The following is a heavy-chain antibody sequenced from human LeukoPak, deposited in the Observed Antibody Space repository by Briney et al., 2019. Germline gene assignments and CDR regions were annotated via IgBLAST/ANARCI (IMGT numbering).Heavy chain of an antibody. Sequence: EVLRLACAASGFALSSHWMTWVRQVPGRGPEWVANVNRDGSETYYLDSVKGRFTISKDNAKNSLYLQMNSLRAEDTALYHCARNNGMDVWGQGTTVIVSS. CDR3: ARNNGMDV. CDR1: GFALSSHW. V-gene: IGHV3-7*03. CDR2: VNRDGSET. J-gene: IGHJ6*02.